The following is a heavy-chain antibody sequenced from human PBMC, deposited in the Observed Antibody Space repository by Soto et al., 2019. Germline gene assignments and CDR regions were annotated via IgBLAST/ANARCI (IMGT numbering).Heavy chain of an antibody. J-gene: IGHJ6*02. V-gene: IGHV3-33*01. CDR2: IWYDGSNK. D-gene: IGHD2-2*01. CDR3: ARDLGPRHCISTSCHKERVSHYYGMDV. CDR1: GFTFSSYG. Sequence: QVQLVESGGGVVQPGRSLRLSCAASGFTFSSYGMHWVRQAPGKGLEWVAVIWYDGSNKYYADSVKGRFTISRDNSKNTLYLQMNSLRAEDTAVYYCARDLGPRHCISTSCHKERVSHYYGMDVWGQGTTVTVSS.